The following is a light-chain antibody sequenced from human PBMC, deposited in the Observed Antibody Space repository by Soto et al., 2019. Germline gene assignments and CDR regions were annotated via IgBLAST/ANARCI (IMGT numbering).Light chain of an antibody. J-gene: IGKJ4*01. Sequence: EIVMTQSPATLSVSPGDRATLSCRASQSVDNDLAWYQQKSGQPPRLLIYDASTSATVIPARFSGSQSWTEFTLTIRTLLSEDFAVYFCQQYNNWPLSFGGGTKVETK. CDR2: DAS. V-gene: IGKV3D-15*01. CDR3: QQYNNWPLS. CDR1: QSVDND.